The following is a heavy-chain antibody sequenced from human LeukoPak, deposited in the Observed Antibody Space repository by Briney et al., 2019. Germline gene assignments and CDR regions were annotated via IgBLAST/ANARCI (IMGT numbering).Heavy chain of an antibody. CDR2: ISDGGGTT. CDR3: AKSYGDYLGYFDS. J-gene: IGHJ4*02. V-gene: IGHV3-23*01. CDR1: GFXFSSCA. D-gene: IGHD4-17*01. Sequence: PGGSLRLSCAASGFXFSSCAISWVRQAPGKGLEWGSGISDGGGTTNYADAVKGRFTISRDKSKNTLFLQMNSLRAEDTAVYYCAKSYGDYLGYFDSWGQGTLVTVSS.